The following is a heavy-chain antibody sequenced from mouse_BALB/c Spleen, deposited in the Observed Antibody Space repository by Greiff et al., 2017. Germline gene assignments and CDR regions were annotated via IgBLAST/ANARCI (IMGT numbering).Heavy chain of an antibody. CDR1: GYTFTSYV. CDR2: INPYNDGT. J-gene: IGHJ4*01. CDR3: ARSFGYNAMDY. V-gene: IGHV1-14*01. Sequence: LKESGPELVKPGASVKMSCKASGYTFTSYVMHWVKQKPGQGLEWIGYINPYNDGTKYNEKFKGKATLTSDKSSSTAYMELSSLTSEDSAVYYCARSFGYNAMDYWGQGTSVTVSS.